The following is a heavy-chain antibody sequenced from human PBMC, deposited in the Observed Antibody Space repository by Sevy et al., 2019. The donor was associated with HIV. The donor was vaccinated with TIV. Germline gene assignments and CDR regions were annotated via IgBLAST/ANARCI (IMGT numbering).Heavy chain of an antibody. Sequence: GGSLRLSCAASGFTFSSYAMSWVRQAPGKGLEWVSAISGSGGSTYHADSVKGRFTISRDNSKNTLYLQMDSLRAEDTAVYYCAKDLWKGHWFDPWGQGTLVTVSS. V-gene: IGHV3-23*01. D-gene: IGHD1-1*01. CDR3: AKDLWKGHWFDP. CDR1: GFTFSSYA. J-gene: IGHJ5*02. CDR2: ISGSGGST.